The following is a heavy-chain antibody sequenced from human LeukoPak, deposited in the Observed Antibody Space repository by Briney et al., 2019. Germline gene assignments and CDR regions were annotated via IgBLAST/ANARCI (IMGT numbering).Heavy chain of an antibody. Sequence: ETLSLTCIVSGDSLSSGYYWGWVRQSPGKGLEWVSVISGSGGSTYYADSVKGRFTISRDNSKDTLYLQMNSLRAEDTAVYYCAKARTIASSGNYFDYWGQGTLVTVSS. D-gene: IGHD6-13*01. CDR1: GDSLSSGYY. J-gene: IGHJ4*02. V-gene: IGHV3-23*01. CDR3: AKARTIASSGNYFDY. CDR2: ISGSGGST.